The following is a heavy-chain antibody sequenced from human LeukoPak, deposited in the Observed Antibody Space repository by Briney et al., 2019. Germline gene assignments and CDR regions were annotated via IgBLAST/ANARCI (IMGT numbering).Heavy chain of an antibody. CDR2: IKSKTDGGTT. J-gene: IGHJ4*02. CDR3: TTILLWFGELAVYYFDY. CDR1: GFTFSNAW. Sequence: GGSLRLSCAASGFTFSNAWMSWVRQDPGKGLEWVGRIKSKTDGGTTDYAAPVKGRFTISRDDSKNTLYLQMNSLKTEDTAVYYCTTILLWFGELAVYYFDYWGQGTLVTVSS. D-gene: IGHD3-10*01. V-gene: IGHV3-15*01.